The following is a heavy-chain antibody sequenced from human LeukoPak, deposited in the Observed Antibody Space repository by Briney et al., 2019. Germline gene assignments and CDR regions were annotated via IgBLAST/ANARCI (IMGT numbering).Heavy chain of an antibody. CDR1: GGSISSSSYF. CDR3: ASRYSSTPLVLWAFDI. V-gene: IGHV3-21*01. J-gene: IGHJ3*02. D-gene: IGHD6-13*01. CDR2: ISSSSSYI. Sequence: PSETLSLTCTVSGGSISSSSYFWGWIRQPPGKGLEWVSSISSSSSYIYYADSVKGRFTISRDNAKNSLYLQMNSLRAEDTAVYYCASRYSSTPLVLWAFDIWGQGTMVTVSS.